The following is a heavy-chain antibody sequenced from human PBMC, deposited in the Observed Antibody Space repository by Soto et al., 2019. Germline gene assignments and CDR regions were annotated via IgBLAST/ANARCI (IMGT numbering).Heavy chain of an antibody. V-gene: IGHV3-23*01. Sequence: GGSLRLSCAASGFTFSSYAMSWVRQAPGKGLEWVSAISGSGGSTYYADYVKGRFTISRDNSKNTLYLQMNSLRAEDTAVYYCAKGLWKQGYYYYYYMDVWGKGTTVTVSS. CDR1: GFTFSSYA. CDR3: AKGLWKQGYYYYYYMDV. D-gene: IGHD1-1*01. CDR2: ISGSGGST. J-gene: IGHJ6*03.